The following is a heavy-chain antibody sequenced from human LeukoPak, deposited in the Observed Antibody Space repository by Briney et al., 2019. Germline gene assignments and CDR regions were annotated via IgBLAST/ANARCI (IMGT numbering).Heavy chain of an antibody. CDR1: GFTFSSYA. J-gene: IGHJ5*02. Sequence: GGSLRLSCAASGFTFSSYAMHWARQAPGKGLEYVSAISSNGGSTYYANSVKGRFTISRDNSKNTLYLQMGSLRAEDMAVYYCARGSGTFGGVIVPLFDPWGQGTLVTVSS. CDR3: ARGSGTFGGVIVPLFDP. D-gene: IGHD3-16*02. V-gene: IGHV3-64*01. CDR2: ISSNGGST.